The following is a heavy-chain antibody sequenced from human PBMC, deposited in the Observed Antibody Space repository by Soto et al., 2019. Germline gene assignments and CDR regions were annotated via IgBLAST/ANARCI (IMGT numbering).Heavy chain of an antibody. CDR1: GFTVSGKKY. CDR2: LYDLDGT. Sequence: GGSLRLSCAAFGFTVSGKKYVAWVRQAPGKGLEWVSALYDLDGTYYADSVRGRFTTSSDSSRTTVYLQMNDLRPDDTAVYSCATWHLREHAYDIWGQGTTVTVSS. CDR3: ATWHLREHAYDI. J-gene: IGHJ3*02. V-gene: IGHV3-53*01. D-gene: IGHD3-10*01.